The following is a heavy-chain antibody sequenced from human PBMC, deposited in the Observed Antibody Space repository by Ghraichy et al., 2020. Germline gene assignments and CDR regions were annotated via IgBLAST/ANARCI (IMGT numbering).Heavy chain of an antibody. CDR1: GFSFSDYT. V-gene: IGHV3-48*02. Sequence: GESLNISCVASGFSFSDYTMNWVRQAPGKRLQWVSYINYSGSTTYYADSVKGRFTISRDNAKNSLHLQMNSLRDEDTAVYYCTRGRLADYNNFQGRYSAYWGQGTL. D-gene: IGHD4-11*01. CDR3: TRGRLADYNNFQGRYSAY. CDR2: INYSGSTT. J-gene: IGHJ4*02.